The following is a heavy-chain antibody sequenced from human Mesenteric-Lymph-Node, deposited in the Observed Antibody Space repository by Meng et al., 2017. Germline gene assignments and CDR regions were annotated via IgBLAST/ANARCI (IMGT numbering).Heavy chain of an antibody. CDR2: IYTSGST. D-gene: IGHD3-22*01. V-gene: IGHV4-4*07. Sequence: SETLSLTCTVSGGSISSYYWSWIRQPVGKGLEWIGRIYTSGSTNYNPSLKSRVTMSVDTSKNQFSLKLSSVTAADTAVYYCARSPVDSSGYFGNDYWGQGTLVTVSS. CDR1: GGSISSYY. J-gene: IGHJ4*02. CDR3: ARSPVDSSGYFGNDY.